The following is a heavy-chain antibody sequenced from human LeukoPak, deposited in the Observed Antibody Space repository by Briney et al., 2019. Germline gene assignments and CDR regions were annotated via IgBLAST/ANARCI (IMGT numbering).Heavy chain of an antibody. Sequence: SETLSLTCTVSGGSISSYYWSWIRQPPGKGLEWIGCIYYSGSTNYNPSLKSRVTISVDTSKNQFSLKLSSVTAADTAVYYCARLGTMVRGVIITAFDIWGQGTMVTVSS. D-gene: IGHD3-10*01. CDR3: ARLGTMVRGVIITAFDI. J-gene: IGHJ3*02. CDR2: IYYSGST. CDR1: GGSISSYY. V-gene: IGHV4-59*08.